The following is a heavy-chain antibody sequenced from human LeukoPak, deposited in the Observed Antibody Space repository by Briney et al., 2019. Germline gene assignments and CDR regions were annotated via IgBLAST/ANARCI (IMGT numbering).Heavy chain of an antibody. Sequence: GGSLRLSCATSGVTFDDDAMHWVRHAPGPGMELGSGINWRSDVISYAGSVKGRSTIYRVNATKSVYLVIVSPRVQDTTLYYLAKDLSRPTSSRIYRFDMWGQGTVVTLSS. D-gene: IGHD3-16*02. J-gene: IGHJ3*02. V-gene: IGHV3-9*01. CDR2: INWRSDVI. CDR1: GVTFDDDA. CDR3: AKDLSRPTSSRIYRFDM.